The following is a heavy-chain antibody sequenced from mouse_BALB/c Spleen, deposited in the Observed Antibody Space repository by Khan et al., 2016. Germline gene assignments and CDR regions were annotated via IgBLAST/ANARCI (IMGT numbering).Heavy chain of an antibody. J-gene: IGHJ4*01. CDR2: ISYSGST. CDR1: GYSITSDYA. D-gene: IGHD1-2*01. CDR3: ARTPTAYYTMDY. Sequence: EVQLVESGPGLVKPSQSLSLTCTVTGYSITSDYAWNWIRQFPGNKLEWMGYISYSGSTRYYPSLKSRISITRDTSKNQFFLQLNSVTTEDTATXYCARTPTAYYTMDYWGQGTSVTVSS. V-gene: IGHV3-2*02.